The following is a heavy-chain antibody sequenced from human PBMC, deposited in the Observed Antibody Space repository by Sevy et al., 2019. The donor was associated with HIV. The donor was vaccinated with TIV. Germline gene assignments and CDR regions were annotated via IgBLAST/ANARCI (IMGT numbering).Heavy chain of an antibody. CDR2: INNDGTTI. CDR3: ARRTAASSGYYYFDY. D-gene: IGHD3-22*01. V-gene: IGHV3-74*01. Sequence: GGSLRLSCTASGFTLSSYWMHWVRQVPGKGLVWVSRINNDGTTINYADSVKGRFTISRENAKNTLYLQMNSLRAEDTAVYYCARRTAASSGYYYFDYWGRGILVTVSS. J-gene: IGHJ4*02. CDR1: GFTLSSYW.